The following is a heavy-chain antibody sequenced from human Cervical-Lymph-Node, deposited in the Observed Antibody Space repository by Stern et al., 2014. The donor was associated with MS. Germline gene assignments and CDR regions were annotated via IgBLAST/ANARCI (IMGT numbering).Heavy chain of an antibody. J-gene: IGHJ6*02. V-gene: IGHV1-69*09. CDR3: AREVVETAVDRVLRAYGMDI. Sequence: QVQLVESGTETKKPGSSVKVSCKASGGTFSSYSIAWVRQAPGQGLEWMGRIIPILDLRNYAQKFQGRVTITADKSTGTSYMDLTSLTSEDTAVYYCAREVVETAVDRVLRAYGMDIWGQGTTVSVSS. CDR2: IIPILDLR. D-gene: IGHD5-18*01. CDR1: GGTFSSYS.